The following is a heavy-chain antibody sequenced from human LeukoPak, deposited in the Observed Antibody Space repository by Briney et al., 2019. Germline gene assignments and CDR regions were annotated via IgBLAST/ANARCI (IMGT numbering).Heavy chain of an antibody. CDR2: IYYSGST. CDR1: GGSISSGGYY. J-gene: IGHJ4*02. CDR3: ARAQGWYGDYIDY. D-gene: IGHD4-17*01. Sequence: SQTLSLTCTVSGGSISSGGYYWSWIRQHPGKGLEWIGYIYYSGSTYYNPSLKSRVTISVDTSKNQFSLKLSSVTAADTAVYYCARAQGWYGDYIDYWGQGTLVTVSS. V-gene: IGHV4-31*03.